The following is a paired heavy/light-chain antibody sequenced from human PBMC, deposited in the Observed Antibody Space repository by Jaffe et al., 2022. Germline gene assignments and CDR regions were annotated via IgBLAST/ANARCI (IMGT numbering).Heavy chain of an antibody. V-gene: IGHV4-61*02. Sequence: QVQLQESGPGLVKPSQTLSLTCTVSGGSISSGFYYWSWIRQPAGKGLEWIGRIYTSGSTNYNPSLKSRVTISIDTSKNQFSLKLSSVTAADTAVYYCARDPFRISFYDSDIWGQGTMVTVSS. CDR2: IYTSGST. J-gene: IGHJ3*02. CDR1: GGSISSGFYY. CDR3: ARDPFRISFYDSDI. D-gene: IGHD3-16*02.
Light chain of an antibody. V-gene: IGKV1-39*01. Sequence: DIQMTQSPSSLSASIGDRVTITCRASQSISNFLSWYQQKPGKAPKLLIYAASSLQSGVPSRFSGSGSGTDFTLTISSLQPEDFATYYCQQSYSTPPTFGGGSKVEIK. CDR2: AAS. CDR3: QQSYSTPPT. CDR1: QSISNF. J-gene: IGKJ4*01.